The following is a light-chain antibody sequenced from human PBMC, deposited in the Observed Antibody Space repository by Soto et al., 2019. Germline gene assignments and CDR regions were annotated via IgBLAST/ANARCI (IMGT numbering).Light chain of an antibody. CDR1: QDIGTN. CDR3: QHYDSVFTWT. Sequence: DIQMTQSPPSLSCVVGDRLSITCQSRQDIGTNLNWWQHKQGEVPKVLIFEASNLETGVPSRFTGSGSGTDFSLTISGLQPEDSATYYCQHYDSVFTWTFGQGTKVAIK. V-gene: IGKV1-33*01. J-gene: IGKJ1*01. CDR2: EAS.